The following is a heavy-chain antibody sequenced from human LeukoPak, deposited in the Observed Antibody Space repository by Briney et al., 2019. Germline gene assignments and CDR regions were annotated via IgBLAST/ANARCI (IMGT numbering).Heavy chain of an antibody. CDR1: GFIFSTYS. Sequence: GGSLRLSCAASGFIFSTYSMNWVRQAPGKGLEWVSYISSSSSTIYYADSVKGRFTISRDNSKNTLYLQMNSLGPEDTAMYYCAKVRVVFNWNYAYYFDYWGQGTLVTVSS. CDR2: ISSSSSTI. V-gene: IGHV3-48*01. D-gene: IGHD1-7*01. J-gene: IGHJ4*02. CDR3: AKVRVVFNWNYAYYFDY.